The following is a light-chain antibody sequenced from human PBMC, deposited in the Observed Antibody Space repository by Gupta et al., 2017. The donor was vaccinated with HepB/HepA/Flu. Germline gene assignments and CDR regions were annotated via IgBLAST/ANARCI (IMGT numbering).Light chain of an antibody. CDR1: SSDVGCYNY. CDR2: DVS. V-gene: IGLV2-14*01. Sequence: QSALTQPAYVSGSPGQSSNISCTGTSSDVGCYNYVSWYQQYPGQAPKLMIYDVSNRPSGVSNRFSGSKSGNTASLTISGLQAEDEADYYCSSYTSSSTPVFGGGTKLTVL. J-gene: IGLJ3*02. CDR3: SSYTSSSTPV.